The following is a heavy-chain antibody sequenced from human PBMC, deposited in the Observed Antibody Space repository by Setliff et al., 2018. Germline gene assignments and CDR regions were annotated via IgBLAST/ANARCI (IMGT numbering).Heavy chain of an antibody. CDR3: ARVRDCSGGICHRGFHHYMDV. Sequence: SVKVSCKASGGTFSSYAIDWVRQAPGQGLEWMGGIIPMFGTTNYARRFRGRVTITADESTTTAYLELSGLRSDDTAVYYCARVRDCSGGICHRGFHHYMDVWGKGTTVTVSS. V-gene: IGHV1-69*13. D-gene: IGHD2-15*01. CDR2: IIPMFGTT. CDR1: GGTFSSYA. J-gene: IGHJ6*03.